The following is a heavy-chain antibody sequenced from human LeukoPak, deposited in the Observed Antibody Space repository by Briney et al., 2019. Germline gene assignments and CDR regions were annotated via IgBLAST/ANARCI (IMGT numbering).Heavy chain of an antibody. CDR3: VRGGTYWTVS. J-gene: IGHJ5*01. Sequence: GGSLRLSCAASGFTFSSYAMSWVRKAPGKGLEWVATIKPDGSEKYHVASVSGRFTISRDNTNDSLFLQMNSLRVDDTAVYYCVRGGTYWTVSWGQGTLVNVS. V-gene: IGHV3-7*01. CDR1: GFTFSSYA. CDR2: IKPDGSEK.